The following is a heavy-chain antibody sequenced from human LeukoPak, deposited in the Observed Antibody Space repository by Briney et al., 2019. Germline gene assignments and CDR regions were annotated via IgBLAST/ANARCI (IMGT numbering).Heavy chain of an antibody. D-gene: IGHD4-17*01. J-gene: IGHJ6*02. Sequence: GGALRLSCAASGFTSSSFAMSWVRQAPGKGLEWVSGISGSGGSTFYADSVKGRFTISRDNSKNTLYLQMTSLRAEDTAVYYCAKWMTTARYGMDVWGQGTTVTVSS. CDR2: ISGSGGST. CDR3: AKWMTTARYGMDV. V-gene: IGHV3-23*01. CDR1: GFTSSSFA.